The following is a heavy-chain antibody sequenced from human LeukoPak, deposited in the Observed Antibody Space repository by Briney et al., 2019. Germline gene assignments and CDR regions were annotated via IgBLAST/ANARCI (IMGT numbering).Heavy chain of an antibody. V-gene: IGHV3-15*01. CDR3: ATDPYGDYETDT. J-gene: IGHJ5*02. CDR2: IKSKSDGGTT. Sequence: GGSLRLSCAASGFTFSNAWMSWVRQAPGKGLEWVGRIKSKSDGGTTDYAAPVKGRFTISRDDSKNTLYLQMKSLKTEDTAVYYGATDPYGDYETDTWGQGTLVSVSS. D-gene: IGHD4-17*01. CDR1: GFTFSNAW.